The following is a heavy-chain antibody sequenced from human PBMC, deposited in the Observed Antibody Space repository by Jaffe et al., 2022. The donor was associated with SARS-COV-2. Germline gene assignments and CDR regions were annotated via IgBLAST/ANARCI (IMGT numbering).Heavy chain of an antibody. CDR1: GFSLSNSGVC. J-gene: IGHJ4*02. CDR2: IDWDDNK. D-gene: IGHD3-10*01. V-gene: IGHV2-70*01. Sequence: QVTLRESGPALVKPTQTLTLTCTFSGFSLSNSGVCVSWIRQPPGKALEWLALIDWDDNKYYSRSLKTRLTISRDTSKNQVVLTMTDMDPVDTATYYCARILDYGSGSYWASFDYWGQGTLVTVSS. CDR3: ARILDYGSGSYWASFDY.